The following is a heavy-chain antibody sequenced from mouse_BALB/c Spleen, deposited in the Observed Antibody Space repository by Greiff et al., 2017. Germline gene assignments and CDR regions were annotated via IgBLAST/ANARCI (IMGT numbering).Heavy chain of an antibody. D-gene: IGHD2-1*01. CDR1: GFTFSSYG. V-gene: IGHV5-6*01. Sequence: EVQVVESGGDLVKPGGSLKLSCAASGFTFSSYGMSWVRQTPDKRLEWVATISSGGSYTYYPDSVKGRFTISRDNAKNTLYLQMSSLKSEDTAMYYCARRGGNSAWFAYWGQGTLVTVSA. CDR3: ARRGGNSAWFAY. J-gene: IGHJ3*01. CDR2: ISSGGSYT.